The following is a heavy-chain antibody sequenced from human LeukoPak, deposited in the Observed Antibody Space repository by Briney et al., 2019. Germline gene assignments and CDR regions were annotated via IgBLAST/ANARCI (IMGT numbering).Heavy chain of an antibody. D-gene: IGHD3-9*01. CDR3: ARSGKIYFDWLLDY. Sequence: TGGSLRLSCAASGLTFSRYSMNWVRQAPGKGLEWVSSISSGSSYIYYADSVKGRFTISWDNAKKSLYLQMNSLRAEDTAVYYCARSGKIYFDWLLDYWGQGTLVTVSS. V-gene: IGHV3-21*01. CDR2: ISSGSSYI. J-gene: IGHJ4*02. CDR1: GLTFSRYS.